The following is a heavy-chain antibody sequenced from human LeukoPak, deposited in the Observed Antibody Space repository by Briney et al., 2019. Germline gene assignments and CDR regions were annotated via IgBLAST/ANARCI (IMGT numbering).Heavy chain of an antibody. CDR1: GFTLSNFA. CDR2: ITTSADTP. V-gene: IGHV3-23*01. J-gene: IGHJ4*02. Sequence: GGSLRLSCAASGFTLSNFAMSWVRQAPGKGLEWVSLITTSADTPYYADSVKGRFTISRDNSKNTLYLQMNSLRAEDTAVYFCARSRDGYKRFDSWGQGTLVTVSS. CDR3: ARSRDGYKRFDS. D-gene: IGHD5-24*01.